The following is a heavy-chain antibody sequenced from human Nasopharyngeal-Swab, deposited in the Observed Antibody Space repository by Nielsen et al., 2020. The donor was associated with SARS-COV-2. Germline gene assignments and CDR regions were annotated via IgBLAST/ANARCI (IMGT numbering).Heavy chain of an antibody. V-gene: IGHV5-51*01. D-gene: IGHD3-9*01. CDR1: GYSFTSYW. Sequence: GESLKISCKGSGYSFTSYWIGWVRQMPGKGLEWMGIIYPGDSDTRYSPSFQGQVTISADKSISTAYLQWSSLKASDTAMYYCARGLRYFGWQTFFDYWGQGTLVTVSS. CDR3: ARGLRYFGWQTFFDY. J-gene: IGHJ4*02. CDR2: IYPGDSDT.